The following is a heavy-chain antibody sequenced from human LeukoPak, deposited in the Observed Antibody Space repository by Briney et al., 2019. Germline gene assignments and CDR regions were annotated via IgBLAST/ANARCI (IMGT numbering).Heavy chain of an antibody. D-gene: IGHD5-24*01. J-gene: IGHJ3*01. CDR2: ISSNGVSI. Sequence: PGGSLRLSCAASGFTFSSYAMGWVLQAPRKGPEWVSGISSNGVSIYYADSVKGRFTISRDNSKNSLYLQMNSLRTEDTALYYCAKEGDGYHWGQGTMVTVSS. CDR1: GFTFSSYA. V-gene: IGHV3-23*01. CDR3: AKEGDGYH.